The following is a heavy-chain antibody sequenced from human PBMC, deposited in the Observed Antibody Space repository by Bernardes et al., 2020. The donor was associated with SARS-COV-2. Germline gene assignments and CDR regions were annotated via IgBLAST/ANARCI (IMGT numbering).Heavy chain of an antibody. D-gene: IGHD6-19*01. CDR2: INHTGST. CDR3: ARPHGSAWSLGT. J-gene: IGHJ5*02. V-gene: IGHV4-34*01. Sequence: SETLSLTCAVYGGSFSGYYWSWIRQPPGKGLEWIGEINHTGSTKYNPSLKSRVTLSVDTSRNQFSLKVTSVTAADTAVYYCARPHGSAWSLGTWGQGTLVTVSS. CDR1: GGSFSGYY.